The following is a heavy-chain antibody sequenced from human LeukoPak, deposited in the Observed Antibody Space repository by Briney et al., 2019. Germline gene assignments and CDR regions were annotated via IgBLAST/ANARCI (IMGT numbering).Heavy chain of an antibody. CDR2: IYPDDSDT. CDR3: ARPNITSYYDSRGYDAFDV. CDR1: GYTFSNYW. D-gene: IGHD3-22*01. V-gene: IGHV5-51*01. J-gene: IGHJ3*01. Sequence: GESLKISCKGSGYTFSNYWIGWVRQMPGKGLEWMGIIYPDDSDTRYSPSFQGQVTISADKSVRTAYLQWSSLKASDTAMYYCARPNITSYYDSRGYDAFDVWGQGTMVTVSS.